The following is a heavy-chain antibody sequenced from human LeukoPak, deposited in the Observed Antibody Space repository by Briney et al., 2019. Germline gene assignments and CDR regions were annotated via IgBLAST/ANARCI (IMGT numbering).Heavy chain of an antibody. CDR2: IYYSGST. CDR1: GGSISSSGYY. CDR3: ERPDHDFWSGYYTRPDY. V-gene: IGHV4-39*01. Sequence: SETLSLTCTVSGGSISSSGYYWGWIRQPPGKGLEWIGRIYYSGSTYYNPSLKSRVTISVDTSKNEFSLKLSSVTAADTAVYYCERPDHDFWSGYYTRPDYWGQGTLVTVSS. D-gene: IGHD3-3*01. J-gene: IGHJ4*02.